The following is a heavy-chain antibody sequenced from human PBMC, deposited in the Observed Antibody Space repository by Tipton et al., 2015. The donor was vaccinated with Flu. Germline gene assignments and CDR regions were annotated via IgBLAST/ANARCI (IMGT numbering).Heavy chain of an antibody. J-gene: IGHJ6*02. Sequence: TLSLTCTVSGGPISSYYWSWIRQPAGQGLEWIGRIYSSGSTNYNPSLKSRVTMSVDTSKNQFSLKLSSVTAADTAVYYCAREERWGDKDFYYGMDVWGQGTTVTVSS. CDR2: IYSSGST. V-gene: IGHV4-4*07. CDR3: AREERWGDKDFYYGMDV. D-gene: IGHD3-16*01. CDR1: GGPISSYY.